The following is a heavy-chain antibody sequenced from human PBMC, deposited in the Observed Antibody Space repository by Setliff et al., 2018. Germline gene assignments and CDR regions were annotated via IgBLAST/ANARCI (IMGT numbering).Heavy chain of an antibody. V-gene: IGHV3-48*01. CDR2: ISTSSSTK. J-gene: IGHJ4*02. CDR3: ARLALTGYDSSGYPIDY. Sequence: GGSLRLSCVVSGFSFSNYGMTWVRQAPGKGLEWISYISTSSSTKYYADSVKGRFTISRNNANRSLYLQMNSLRAEDTAVYYCARLALTGYDSSGYPIDYWGQGTLVTVSS. D-gene: IGHD3-22*01. CDR1: GFSFSNYG.